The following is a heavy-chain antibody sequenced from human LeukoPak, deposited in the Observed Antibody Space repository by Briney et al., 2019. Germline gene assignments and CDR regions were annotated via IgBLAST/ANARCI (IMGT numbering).Heavy chain of an antibody. J-gene: IGHJ4*02. CDR1: GGSISSGSYY. CDR3: AREHCSSTSCYTNEGFDY. D-gene: IGHD2-2*02. V-gene: IGHV4-61*02. Sequence: SQTLSLTCTVSGGSISSGSYYWSWIRQPAGKGLEWIGRIYTSGSTNYNPSLKSRVTISVDTSKNQFSLKLSSVTAADTAVYYCAREHCSSTSCYTNEGFDYWGQGTLVTVSS. CDR2: IYTSGST.